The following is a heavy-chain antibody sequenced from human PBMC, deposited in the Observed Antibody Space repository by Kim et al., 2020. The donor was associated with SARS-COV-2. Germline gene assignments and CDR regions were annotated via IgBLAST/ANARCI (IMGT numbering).Heavy chain of an antibody. Sequence: GGSPRLSCAASGFIFSDYYMTWIRQTPGKGLEWISYISGDGDTIYYDDSIKGRFTISRDNSRKSVFLQMNSLRAEDTAVYYCARERRIVVVPVIDYFDF. J-gene: IGHJ4*01. CDR1: GFIFSDYY. D-gene: IGHD2-21*02. CDR2: ISGDGDTI. V-gene: IGHV3-11*01. CDR3: ARERRIVVVPVIDYFDF.